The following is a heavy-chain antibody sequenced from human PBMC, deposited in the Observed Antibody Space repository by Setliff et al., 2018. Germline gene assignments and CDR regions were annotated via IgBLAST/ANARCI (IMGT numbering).Heavy chain of an antibody. J-gene: IGHJ5*02. Sequence: ASETLSLTCAVYGGSFSGNYWSWIRQPPGKGLEWIGEINHSGSTNYNPSLKSRVTISVDTSKNQFSLKLSSVTAADTAVYYCARHHRGVIISWFDPWGQGTLVTVSS. CDR2: INHSGST. D-gene: IGHD3-10*01. CDR3: ARHHRGVIISWFDP. CDR1: GGSFSGNY. V-gene: IGHV4-34*01.